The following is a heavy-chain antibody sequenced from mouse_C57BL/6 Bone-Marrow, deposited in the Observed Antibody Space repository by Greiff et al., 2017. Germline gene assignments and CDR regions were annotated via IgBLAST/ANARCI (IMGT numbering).Heavy chain of an antibody. CDR2: IWSDGST. D-gene: IGHD1-1*01. J-gene: IGHJ4*01. CDR3: ARGCGSSSYAMDY. V-gene: IGHV2-6*03. Sequence: QVQLKESGPGLVAPSQSLSITCTVSGFSLTSYGVHWVRQPPGKGLEWLVVIWSDGSTTYNSALKSRLSISKDNSKSQVFLKMNSLQTDDTAMYYCARGCGSSSYAMDYWGQGTSVTVSS. CDR1: GFSLTSYG.